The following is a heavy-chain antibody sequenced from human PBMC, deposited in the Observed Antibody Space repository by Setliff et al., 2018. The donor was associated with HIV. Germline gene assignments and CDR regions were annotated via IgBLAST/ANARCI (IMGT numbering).Heavy chain of an antibody. V-gene: IGHV3-30*18. CDR2: ISFDGSTK. CDR1: GFSFRNFG. J-gene: IGHJ4*02. Sequence: GGSLRLSCAASGFSFRNFGMHWVRQAPGKGLEWAAVISFDGSTKAYADSVKGRFSISRDNRKNTLYVQMNSLRIEDTAVYYCAKDLSYDSGIDHWGQGTVVTVSS. CDR3: AKDLSYDSGIDH. D-gene: IGHD3-22*01.